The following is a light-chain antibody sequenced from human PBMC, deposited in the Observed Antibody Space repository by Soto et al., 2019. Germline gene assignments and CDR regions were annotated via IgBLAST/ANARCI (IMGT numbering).Light chain of an antibody. J-gene: IGKJ2*01. CDR2: AAS. CDR3: QKYNSAPYT. V-gene: IGKV1-27*01. Sequence: DIQMTQSPSSLSASVGDRVTITCRASQDFTNYLAWYQQKPGKVPKLLMYAASTLQSGVPSRFSGSGSGTDFTLTISSLQPEDVATYFCQKYNSAPYTFGQGTKLEIK. CDR1: QDFTNY.